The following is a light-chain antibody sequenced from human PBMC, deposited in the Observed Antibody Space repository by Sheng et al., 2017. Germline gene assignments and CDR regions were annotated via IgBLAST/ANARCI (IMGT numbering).Light chain of an antibody. V-gene: IGKV1-5*03. Sequence: DIQMTQSPSTLSASVGDRVTITCRASQSVRSQLAWYQQKPGKAPQILIYKASNLESAGPIKVSGSGSGTEFTLTISSLQPDDFATYYCQQYASYWTFGQGTKVEIK. J-gene: IGKJ1*01. CDR2: KAS. CDR1: QSVRSQ. CDR3: QQYASYWT.